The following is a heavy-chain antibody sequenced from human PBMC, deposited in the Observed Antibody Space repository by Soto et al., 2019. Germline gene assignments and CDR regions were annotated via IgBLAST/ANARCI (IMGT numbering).Heavy chain of an antibody. V-gene: IGHV4-34*01. J-gene: IGHJ2*01. CDR2: INHSGST. Sequence: QVQLQQWGAGLLKPSETLSLTCAVYGGSFSGYYWSWIRQPPGKGLEGIGEINHSGSTNYNPSLKSRVTISVDTSKNQFSLKLSSVTAADTAVYYCARGPYSSSWQNWYFDLWGRGTLVTVSS. CDR1: GGSFSGYY. D-gene: IGHD6-13*01. CDR3: ARGPYSSSWQNWYFDL.